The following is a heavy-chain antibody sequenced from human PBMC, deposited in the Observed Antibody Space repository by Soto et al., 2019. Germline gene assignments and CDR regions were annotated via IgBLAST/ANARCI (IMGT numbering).Heavy chain of an antibody. CDR1: GYRFSRFW. D-gene: IGHD6-13*01. J-gene: IGHJ4*02. CDR2: AQPGHSDT. Sequence: PGESLTISCPTSGYRFSRFWIGWVRQMPGKGLEWMGIAQPGHSDTRYSPSFQGHVTISADESTNTAYLQWSSLRASDTAMYFCARHGYSSSWYPDHWGQGTLVTVSS. CDR3: ARHGYSSSWYPDH. V-gene: IGHV5-51*01.